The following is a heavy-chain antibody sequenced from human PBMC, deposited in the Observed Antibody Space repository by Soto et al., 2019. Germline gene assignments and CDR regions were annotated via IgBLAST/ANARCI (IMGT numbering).Heavy chain of an antibody. CDR2: IKQDGSEK. V-gene: IGHV3-7*04. CDR1: GFTFSSYW. J-gene: IGHJ4*02. Sequence: EVQLVESGGGLVQPGGSLRLSCAASGFTFSSYWMSWVRQAPGKGLEWVANIKQDGSEKYYVDSVKGRFTISRDNAKNSLYLQMNSLRAEDTAVYYCARVRYYGSGSYYLDYWGQGTLVTVSS. D-gene: IGHD3-10*01. CDR3: ARVRYYGSGSYYLDY.